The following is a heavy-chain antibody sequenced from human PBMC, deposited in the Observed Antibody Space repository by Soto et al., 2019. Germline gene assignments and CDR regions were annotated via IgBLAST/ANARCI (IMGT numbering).Heavy chain of an antibody. J-gene: IGHJ4*02. Sequence: EASVKVSCKASGYTFTGYYMHWVRQAPGQGLEWMGWINPNSGGTNYAQKFQGRVTMTRDTSISTAYMELSRLRSDDTAVYYCARQPKYSSSSPHFDYWGQGTLVTVSS. CDR1: GYTFTGYY. V-gene: IGHV1-2*02. D-gene: IGHD6-6*01. CDR3: ARQPKYSSSSPHFDY. CDR2: INPNSGGT.